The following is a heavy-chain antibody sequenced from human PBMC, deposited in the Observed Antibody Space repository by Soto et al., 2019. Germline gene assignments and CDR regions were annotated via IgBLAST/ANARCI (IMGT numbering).Heavy chain of an antibody. CDR3: ARREPYYQSPGWSDT. D-gene: IGHD1-26*01. CDR1: GASINNFAYY. CDR2: VYYNENT. V-gene: IGHV4-39*01. J-gene: IGHJ5*01. Sequence: SETLSLTCSVSGASINNFAYYWGWIRQPPGKGLEWIGTVYYNENTYYNPSLRSRVAISVDTAKNQFSLNLRSVTAADTAVYLRARREPYYQSPGWSDTWGQGTLVTVSS.